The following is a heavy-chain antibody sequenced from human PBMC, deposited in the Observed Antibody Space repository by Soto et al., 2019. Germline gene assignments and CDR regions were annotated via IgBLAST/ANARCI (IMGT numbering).Heavy chain of an antibody. D-gene: IGHD1-1*01. CDR2: IYATVTT. CDR1: GASISGFY. J-gene: IGHJ5*02. Sequence: SETLSLTCTVSGASISGFYWSWIRKSAGKGLEWIGRIYATVTTDYNPSLKSRVMMSVDTSKKQFSLKLRSVTAADTAVYYCARDGTKTLRDWFEPWGQG. V-gene: IGHV4-4*07. CDR3: ARDGTKTLRDWFEP.